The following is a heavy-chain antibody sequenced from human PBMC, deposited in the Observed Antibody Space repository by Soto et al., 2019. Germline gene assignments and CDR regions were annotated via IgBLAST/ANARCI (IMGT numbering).Heavy chain of an antibody. CDR2: ISSSGSTI. J-gene: IGHJ6*02. D-gene: IGHD2-2*01. CDR3: ARDLRGVSAAKYGMDV. Sequence: SLRLSCAASGFTFSSYEMNWVRQAPGKGLEWVSYISSSGSTIYYADSVKGRFTISRDNAKNSLYLQMNSLRAEDTAVYYCARDLRGVSAAKYGMDVCGQGTTVTVSS. V-gene: IGHV3-48*03. CDR1: GFTFSSYE.